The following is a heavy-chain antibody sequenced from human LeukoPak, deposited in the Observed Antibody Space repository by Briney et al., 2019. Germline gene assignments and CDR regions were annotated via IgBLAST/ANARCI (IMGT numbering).Heavy chain of an antibody. J-gene: IGHJ3*02. D-gene: IGHD3-22*01. CDR3: ARETFYDSSGYDAFDI. CDR1: GFTFIAYS. Sequence: GGSLRLSCAASGFTFIAYSMNWVRQAPGKGLEWVSSISSSSAYIYYADSVEGRFTVSRDNAKNSLYLQTNSLRAEDTAVYYCARETFYDSSGYDAFDIWGQGTMVTVSS. V-gene: IGHV3-21*01. CDR2: ISSSSAYI.